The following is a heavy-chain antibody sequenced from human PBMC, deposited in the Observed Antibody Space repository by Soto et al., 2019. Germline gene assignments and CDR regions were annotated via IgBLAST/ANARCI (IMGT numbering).Heavy chain of an antibody. V-gene: IGHV3-11*06. CDR1: GFNFSDHY. CDR2: ISGSSRYT. CDR3: ARHTSGWHYYDY. Sequence: GGSLRLSCAASGFNFSDHYMNWIRQAPGKGLEWVSYISGSSRYTNFADSVKGRFTISRDNAKNSLYLQMNSLRAEDTAVYYCARHTSGWHYYDYWGQGT. D-gene: IGHD6-19*01. J-gene: IGHJ4*02.